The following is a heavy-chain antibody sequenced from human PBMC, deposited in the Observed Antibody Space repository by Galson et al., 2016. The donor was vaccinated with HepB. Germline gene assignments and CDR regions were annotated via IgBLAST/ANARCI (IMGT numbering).Heavy chain of an antibody. CDR2: ISAGGAYT. CDR1: GFTFRSYA. D-gene: IGHD6-19*01. Sequence: SLRLSCAASGFTFRSYAMSWVRQAPGKGLEWVSAISAGGAYTYYADSVKGRFTISRDNYKNTLYLQMNNLRAEDTAVYCCAKEADITGWSFFDYWGQGTLVTVSS. V-gene: IGHV3-23*01. CDR3: AKEADITGWSFFDY. J-gene: IGHJ4*02.